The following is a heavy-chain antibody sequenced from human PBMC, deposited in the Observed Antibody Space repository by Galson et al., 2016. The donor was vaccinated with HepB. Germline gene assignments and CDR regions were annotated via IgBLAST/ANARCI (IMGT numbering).Heavy chain of an antibody. CDR3: AREWPDRRVNSGWWAGGIFDS. D-gene: IGHD6-19*01. J-gene: IGHJ5*01. Sequence: SETLSLTCAVSGGSLNGYSWSWLRQPPGKGLEWIGQINPHEDTSYNPSLKSRVAISIDTSNSQFSLSLTSVTAADTAVYYCAREWPDRRVNSGWWAGGIFDSWGQGILVSVSS. CDR1: GGSLNGYS. V-gene: IGHV4-34*01. CDR2: INPHEDT.